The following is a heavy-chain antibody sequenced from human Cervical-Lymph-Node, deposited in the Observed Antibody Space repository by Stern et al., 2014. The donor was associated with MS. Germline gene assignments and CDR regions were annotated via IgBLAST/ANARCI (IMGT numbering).Heavy chain of an antibody. CDR1: GGSILTSY. J-gene: IGHJ4*02. CDR3: ARLAAAGPLDY. D-gene: IGHD6-13*01. V-gene: IGHV4-59*08. Sequence: QLVQSGPGLVKPSETLSLTCSVSGGSILTSYWTWIRQPPGKGLEYIGYIYYGGSTHYNPSLKSRVTFSVDPATEPVSLKVNSVTAADTAVYYCARLAAAGPLDYWGQGTLVIVSS. CDR2: IYYGGST.